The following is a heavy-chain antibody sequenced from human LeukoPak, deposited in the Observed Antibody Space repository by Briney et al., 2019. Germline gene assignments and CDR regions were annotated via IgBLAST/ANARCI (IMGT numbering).Heavy chain of an antibody. CDR3: ARGGVQLWLPLDY. D-gene: IGHD5-18*01. CDR2: IYSGGST. Sequence: PGGSLRLSCAASGFTVSSNYMSWVRQAPGKGLEWVSVIYSGGSTYYADSVKGRFTISRDNSKNTLYLQMNSLRAEDTAVYYCARGGVQLWLPLDYWGQGTLVTVSS. CDR1: GFTVSSNY. J-gene: IGHJ4*02. V-gene: IGHV3-53*01.